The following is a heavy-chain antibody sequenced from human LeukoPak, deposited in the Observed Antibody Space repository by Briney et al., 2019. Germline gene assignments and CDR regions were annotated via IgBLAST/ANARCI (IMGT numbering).Heavy chain of an antibody. J-gene: IGHJ5*02. Sequence: ASVKVSFKASAYTFTDFGITWVRQAPGQGLEWMGWINPNSGGTNYAQKFQGRVTMTRDTSISTAYMELSRLRSDDTAVYYCARAFYYGSGTNWFDPWGQGTLVTVSS. CDR3: ARAFYYGSGTNWFDP. CDR2: INPNSGGT. CDR1: AYTFTDFG. V-gene: IGHV1-2*02. D-gene: IGHD3-10*01.